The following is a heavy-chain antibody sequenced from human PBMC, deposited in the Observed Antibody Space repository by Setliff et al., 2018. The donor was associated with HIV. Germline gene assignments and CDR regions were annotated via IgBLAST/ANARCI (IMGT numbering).Heavy chain of an antibody. CDR2: INHSGST. Sequence: PSETLSLTCAVYGGSFSGYYWSWVRQPPGKGLEWIGEINHSGSTNSNPSIKSRVTISADTSKNQFSLKLTPVTAADTAVYYCARGRMGYYGSGSYLPWGQGMLVTVSS. CDR1: GGSFSGYY. CDR3: ARGRMGYYGSGSYLP. V-gene: IGHV4-34*01. J-gene: IGHJ5*02. D-gene: IGHD3-10*01.